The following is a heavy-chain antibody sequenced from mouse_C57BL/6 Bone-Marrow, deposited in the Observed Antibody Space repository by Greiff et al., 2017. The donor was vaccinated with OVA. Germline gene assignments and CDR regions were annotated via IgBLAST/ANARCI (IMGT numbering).Heavy chain of an antibody. CDR3: ARALYYGSSWFAY. CDR2: ISYDGSN. Sequence: ESGPGLVKPSQSLSLTCSVTGYSITSGYYWNWIRQFPGNKLEWMGYISYDGSNNSNPSLKNRISITRDTSKNQFFLKLNSVTTEDTATYYCARALYYGSSWFAYWGQGTLVTVSA. CDR1: GYSITSGYY. J-gene: IGHJ3*01. D-gene: IGHD1-1*01. V-gene: IGHV3-6*01.